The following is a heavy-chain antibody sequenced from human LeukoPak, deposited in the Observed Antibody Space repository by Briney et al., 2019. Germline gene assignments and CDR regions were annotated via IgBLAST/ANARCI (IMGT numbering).Heavy chain of an antibody. CDR1: GGSISSSSYY. CDR3: AREGPRDSTI. Sequence: SETLSLTCTVSGGSISSSSYYWGWIRQPPGKGLEWIGSIYYSGSTYYNPSLKSRVTISVDTSKNQFSLKLSSVTAADTAVYYCAREGPRDSTIWGQGTMVTVSS. V-gene: IGHV4-39*07. D-gene: IGHD6-13*01. J-gene: IGHJ3*02. CDR2: IYYSGST.